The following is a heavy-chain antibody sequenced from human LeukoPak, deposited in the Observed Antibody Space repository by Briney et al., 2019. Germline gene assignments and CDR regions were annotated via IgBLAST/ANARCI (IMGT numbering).Heavy chain of an antibody. CDR1: GGSISNTNYY. D-gene: IGHD6-13*01. J-gene: IGHJ4*02. Sequence: MSSETLSLTCSVSGGSISNTNYYWAWIRQSPGRGLEWIGSIYYTGTTFDNPSLKSRVTLSVDTSKNQFSLRLTSVTAADTAFYYCAREEYSSDWYGHDSWGQGTLVTVSS. CDR3: AREEYSSDWYGHDS. V-gene: IGHV4-39*07. CDR2: IYYTGTT.